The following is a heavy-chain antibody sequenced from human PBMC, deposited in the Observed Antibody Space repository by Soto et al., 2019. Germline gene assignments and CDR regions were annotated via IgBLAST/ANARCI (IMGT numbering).Heavy chain of an antibody. V-gene: IGHV3-53*01. CDR1: GFTVSSNY. D-gene: IGHD3-10*01. CDR2: IYSGGST. J-gene: IGHJ4*02. Sequence: PGGSLRLSCAASGFTVSSNYMSWVRQAPGKGLEWVSVIYSGGSTYYADSVKGRFTISRDNAKNSLYLQMNSLRAEDTAVYYCARVVHYYGSGSYYGPYFDYWGQGTLVTVSS. CDR3: ARVVHYYGSGSYYGPYFDY.